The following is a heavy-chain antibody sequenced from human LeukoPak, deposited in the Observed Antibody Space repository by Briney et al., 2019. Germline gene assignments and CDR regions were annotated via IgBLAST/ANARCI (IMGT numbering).Heavy chain of an antibody. CDR1: GFTFSSYE. D-gene: IGHD2-15*01. CDR2: ISSSGSTI. CDR3: ARSDASVVAATESFDY. V-gene: IGHV3-48*03. Sequence: PWGSLRLSCAASGFTFSSYEMNWVRRAPGKGLEWVSYISSSGSTIYYADSVKGRFTISRDNAKNSLYLQMNSLRAEDTAVYYCARSDASVVAATESFDYWGQGTLVTVSS. J-gene: IGHJ4*02.